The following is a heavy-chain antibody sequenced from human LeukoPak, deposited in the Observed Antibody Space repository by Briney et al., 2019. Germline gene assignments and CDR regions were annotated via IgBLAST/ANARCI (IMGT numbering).Heavy chain of an antibody. CDR1: GFTFSSYA. Sequence: GGTLRLSCAASGFTFSSYAIHWVRQAPGKGLEWVAVIPYDGSNKYYADSVKGRFTISRDNSKSPLYLQMNSLRAEDTAVYYCAGGWSSWYYCFYGMDVWGQGTTVTVSS. J-gene: IGHJ6*02. CDR3: AGGWSSWYYCFYGMDV. D-gene: IGHD6-13*01. V-gene: IGHV3-30-3*01. CDR2: IPYDGSNK.